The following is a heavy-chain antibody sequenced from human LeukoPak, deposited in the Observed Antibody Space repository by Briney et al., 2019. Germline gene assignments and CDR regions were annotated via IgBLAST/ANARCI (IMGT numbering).Heavy chain of an antibody. J-gene: IGHJ4*02. D-gene: IGHD3-9*01. CDR3: AGQADYNVLTGYHKGHLDY. CDR2: IYPGDSDT. V-gene: IGHV5-51*01. Sequence: GESLKISFNGSGYSFTSYWIGRVRQMPGKGLEWMGIIYPGDSDTRYSPSLQGQVTISADKSITTAYLQWSSLQASDTAMYYCAGQADYNVLTGYHKGHLDYWGQGTLVTVSS. CDR1: GYSFTSYW.